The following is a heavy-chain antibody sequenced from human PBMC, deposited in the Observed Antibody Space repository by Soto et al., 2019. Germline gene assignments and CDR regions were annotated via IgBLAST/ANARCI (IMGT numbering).Heavy chain of an antibody. Sequence: EAQLGESGGGLVQPGGSLRLSCVASGFTFISDSMNWVRQSPERGLEWVSYINNSSSTIYYADSVRGRFTISRDNAKNSLYLQMNTLRAEDTAVYYCARVPGPLTLNMFYWYFDLWGRGTLVSVSS. D-gene: IGHD3-10*02. CDR2: INNSSSTI. J-gene: IGHJ2*01. CDR1: GFTFISDS. V-gene: IGHV3-48*01. CDR3: ARVPGPLTLNMFYWYFDL.